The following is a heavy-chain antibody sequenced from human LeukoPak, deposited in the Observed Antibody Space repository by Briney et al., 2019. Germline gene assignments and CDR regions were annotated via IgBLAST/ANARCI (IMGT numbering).Heavy chain of an antibody. J-gene: IGHJ6*02. CDR1: GGSINSGGYY. CDR2: IYYSGST. CDR3: AREEGLGYGMDV. Sequence: SETLSLTCTVSGGSINSGGYYWSWIRQHPGKGLEWIGYIYYSGSTYYNPSLKSRVTISVDTSKNQFSLKLSSVTAADTAVYYCAREEGLGYGMDVWGQGTTVTVSS. D-gene: IGHD3-16*01. V-gene: IGHV4-31*03.